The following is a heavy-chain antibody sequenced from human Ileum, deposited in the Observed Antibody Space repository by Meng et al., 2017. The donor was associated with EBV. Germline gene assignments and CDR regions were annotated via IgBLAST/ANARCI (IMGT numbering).Heavy chain of an antibody. V-gene: IGHV1-18*01. CDR1: GFIFTSYA. J-gene: IGHJ4*02. D-gene: IGHD2-2*01. Sequence: QVQLVQSGAEVKKPGASVKVSCEASGFIFTSYAISRVRQAPGQGLQYMGWISAYNGNTNYAQELQGRVTMTTDTSTSTAYMELRSLRFDDTAVYYCARLYCSSTSCPHVLFDYWGQGTLVTVSS. CDR3: ARLYCSSTSCPHVLFDY. CDR2: ISAYNGNT.